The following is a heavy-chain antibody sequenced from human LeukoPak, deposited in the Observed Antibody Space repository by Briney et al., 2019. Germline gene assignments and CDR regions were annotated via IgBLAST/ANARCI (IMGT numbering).Heavy chain of an antibody. CDR1: GFTFSSYA. Sequence: PGGSLRLSCAASGFTFSSYAMSWVRQAPGKGLEWVSAISGSGGSTYYADSVKGRFTTSRDNSKNTLYLQMNSLRAEDTAVYYCATSSGSYDALDYWGQGTLVTVSS. CDR3: ATSSGSYDALDY. V-gene: IGHV3-23*01. D-gene: IGHD3-10*01. CDR2: ISGSGGST. J-gene: IGHJ4*02.